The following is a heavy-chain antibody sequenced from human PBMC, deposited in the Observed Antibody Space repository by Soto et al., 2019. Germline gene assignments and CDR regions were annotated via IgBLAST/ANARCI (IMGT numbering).Heavy chain of an antibody. CDR2: IYWDGSK. D-gene: IGHD3-9*01. V-gene: IGHV2-5*02. J-gene: IGHJ4*02. CDR1: GFSLSTSGVG. CDR3: AHKGPEDWPLDY. Sequence: QITLKESGPTLVRPTQTLTLTCAFSGFSLSTSGVGVGWIRQPPGKALEWLAVIYWDGSKHYSPSLRSRPTITKATSKNQVVLTMTNMDPMDTGTYYCAHKGPEDWPLDYWGQGTLVTVSP.